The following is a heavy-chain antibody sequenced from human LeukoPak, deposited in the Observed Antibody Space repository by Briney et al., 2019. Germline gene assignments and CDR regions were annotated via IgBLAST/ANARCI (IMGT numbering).Heavy chain of an antibody. Sequence: PGGSLRLSCAASGFTFSSYGMNWVRQAPGKGLEWVSGISGSGTNTYYADSVKGRFTISRDNSKNTLYLQMNSLRAEDTAVYYCAKDGNFAGYSYGPGDYYYYYYMDVWGKGTTVTISS. J-gene: IGHJ6*03. CDR2: ISGSGTNT. CDR1: GFTFSSYG. CDR3: AKDGNFAGYSYGPGDYYYYYYMDV. D-gene: IGHD5-18*01. V-gene: IGHV3-23*01.